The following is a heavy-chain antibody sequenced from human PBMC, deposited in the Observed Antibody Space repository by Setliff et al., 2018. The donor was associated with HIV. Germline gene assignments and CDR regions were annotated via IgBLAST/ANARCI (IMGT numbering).Heavy chain of an antibody. D-gene: IGHD3-16*02. Sequence: PSETLSLTCTVSGGSISSNIYYWSWVRQPAGRGLEWIGRIYTSGSTNYNPSLKSRVTMSVDTSKNQFSLNLTSVTAADTAVYYCARGRFVGFDYWGQGTLVTVSS. J-gene: IGHJ4*02. V-gene: IGHV4-61*02. CDR3: ARGRFVGFDY. CDR2: IYTSGST. CDR1: GGSISSNIYY.